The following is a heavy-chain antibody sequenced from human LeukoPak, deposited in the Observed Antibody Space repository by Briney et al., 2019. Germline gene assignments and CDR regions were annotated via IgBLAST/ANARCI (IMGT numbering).Heavy chain of an antibody. CDR3: ARNSGYEENFDY. Sequence: ASVKVSCKASGYTFTSYDINWVRQATGQGLEWMGWMNPNSGNTGYAQKFQGRDTMTRNTSISTAYMELCSLRSEDTAVYYCARNSGYEENFDYWGQGTLVTVSS. J-gene: IGHJ4*02. D-gene: IGHD5-12*01. CDR1: GYTFTSYD. V-gene: IGHV1-8*01. CDR2: MNPNSGNT.